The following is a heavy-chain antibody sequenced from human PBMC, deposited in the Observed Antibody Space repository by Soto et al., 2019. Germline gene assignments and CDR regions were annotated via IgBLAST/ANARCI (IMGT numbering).Heavy chain of an antibody. CDR3: VRGGGGGVFDP. CDR2: ISPGSRYP. D-gene: IGHD2-15*01. Sequence: PGGSLRLSCAGSGFTFGDSYMSWIRQAPGKGLEWLSYISPGSRYPAYADSAKGRFTISRDNAKRSLYLQKMSLTAEDTAIYYCVRGGGGGVFDPWGLGTVVTVSS. V-gene: IGHV3-11*06. J-gene: IGHJ5*02. CDR1: GFTFGDSY.